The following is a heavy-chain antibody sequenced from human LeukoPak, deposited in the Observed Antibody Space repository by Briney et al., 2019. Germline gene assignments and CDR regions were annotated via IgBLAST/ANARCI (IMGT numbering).Heavy chain of an antibody. D-gene: IGHD5-12*01. Sequence: PGGSLRLSCAASGFTFSSYGMHWVRQAPGKGLEWVAVISYDGSNKYYVDSVKGRFTISRDNSKNTLYLQMNSLRAEDTAVYYCAKDRRYSGYDWFDPWGQGTLVTVSS. J-gene: IGHJ5*02. V-gene: IGHV3-30*18. CDR2: ISYDGSNK. CDR1: GFTFSSYG. CDR3: AKDRRYSGYDWFDP.